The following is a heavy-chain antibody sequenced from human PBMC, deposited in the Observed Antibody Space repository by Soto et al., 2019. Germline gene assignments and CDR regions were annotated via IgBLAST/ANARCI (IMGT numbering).Heavy chain of an antibody. CDR2: ISYDGSNK. CDR1: GFTFSSYA. V-gene: IGHV3-30-3*01. D-gene: IGHD6-6*01. J-gene: IGHJ4*02. CDR3: ARDPSIAARRLDY. Sequence: GGSLRLSCAASGFTFSSYAIHWVRQAPGKGLEWVAVISYDGSNKYYADSVKGRFTISRDNSKNTLYLQMNSLRAEDTAVYYCARDPSIAARRLDYWGQGTLVTVSS.